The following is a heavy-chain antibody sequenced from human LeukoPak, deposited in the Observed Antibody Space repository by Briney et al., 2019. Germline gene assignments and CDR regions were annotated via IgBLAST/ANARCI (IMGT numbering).Heavy chain of an antibody. CDR2: MNPNSGNT. J-gene: IGHJ4*02. CDR3: ARDRVGVGGNGWEN. D-gene: IGHD6-19*01. CDR1: GYTFSSYD. Sequence: ASVKVSCKASGYTFSSYDINWVRQATGQGLEWMGWMNPNSGNTGYVQKFQGRVIMTRDTSISTAYMELSSLTSEDTAVYSCARDRVGVGGNGWENWGQGTLVTVSS. V-gene: IGHV1-8*01.